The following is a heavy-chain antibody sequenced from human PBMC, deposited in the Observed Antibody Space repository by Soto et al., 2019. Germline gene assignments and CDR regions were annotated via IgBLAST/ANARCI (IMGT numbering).Heavy chain of an antibody. D-gene: IGHD2-2*03. CDR3: ARGWIGDLNDAFDI. CDR2: INSYGSST. J-gene: IGHJ3*02. CDR1: GFTFSRYW. V-gene: IGHV3-74*01. Sequence: PGGSLRLSCAASGFTFSRYWMHWVRQAPGKGLVWASRINSYGSSTDYADSVKGRFTISRDNAKNTLYLQMNSLRVEDTAVYYCARGWIGDLNDAFDIWGQGTMVTASS.